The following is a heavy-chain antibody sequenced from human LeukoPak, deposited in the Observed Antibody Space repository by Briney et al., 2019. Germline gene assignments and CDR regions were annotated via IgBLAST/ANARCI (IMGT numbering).Heavy chain of an antibody. J-gene: IGHJ6*03. CDR3: ARTLAARPYYYYYMDV. Sequence: GESLKTSCKGSGYSFPSYWIGWVRQMPGKGLEWMGVVFGGDSDTIYSPSFQGQVTISADKSISTAYLQWSSLKASDTAMYYCARTLAARPYYYYYMDVWGKGTTVTVSS. CDR1: GYSFPSYW. V-gene: IGHV5-51*01. D-gene: IGHD6-6*01. CDR2: VFGGDSDT.